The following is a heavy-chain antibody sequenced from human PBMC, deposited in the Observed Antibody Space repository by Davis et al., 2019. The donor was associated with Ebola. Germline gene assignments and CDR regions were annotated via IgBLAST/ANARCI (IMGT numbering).Heavy chain of an antibody. CDR3: SYGSGEY. D-gene: IGHD5-18*01. CDR2: INHSGST. CDR1: GGSFSGYY. J-gene: IGHJ4*02. Sequence: PSETLSLTCAVYGGSFSGYYWSWIRQPPGKGLEWIGEINHSGSTNYNPSLKSRVTISVDKSKNQFSLKLSSVTAADTAVYYCSYGSGEYWGQGTLVTVSS. V-gene: IGHV4-34*03.